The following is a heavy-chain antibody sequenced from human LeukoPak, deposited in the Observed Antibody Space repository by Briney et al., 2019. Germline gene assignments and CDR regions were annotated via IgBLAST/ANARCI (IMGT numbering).Heavy chain of an antibody. CDR1: GYSFTSYW. CDR2: IYPGDSDT. CDR3: ARTYYYGSGSYLTPDY. V-gene: IGHV5-51*01. D-gene: IGHD3-10*01. Sequence: GESLKISCKGSGYSFTSYWIGWVRQMPGKGLEWMGIIYPGDSDTRYSPSLQGQVTISADKSISTAYLQWSSLKASDTAMYYCARTYYYGSGSYLTPDYWGQGTLVTVSS. J-gene: IGHJ4*02.